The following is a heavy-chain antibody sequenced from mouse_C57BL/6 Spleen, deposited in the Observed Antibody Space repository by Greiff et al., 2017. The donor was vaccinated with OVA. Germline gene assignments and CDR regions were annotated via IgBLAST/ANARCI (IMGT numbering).Heavy chain of an antibody. Sequence: QVQLQQSGAELVRPGASVTLSCKASGYTFTDYEMHWVKQTPVHGLEWIGAIDPETGGTAYNQKFKGKAILTADKSSSTAYMELRRLTSEDSAVYYCTRLDVGWFAYWGQGTLVTVSA. CDR2: IDPETGGT. CDR3: TRLDVGWFAY. V-gene: IGHV1-15*01. CDR1: GYTFTDYE. J-gene: IGHJ3*01.